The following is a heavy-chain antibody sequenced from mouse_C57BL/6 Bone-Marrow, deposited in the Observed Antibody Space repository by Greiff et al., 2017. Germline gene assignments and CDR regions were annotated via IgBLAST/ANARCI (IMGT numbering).Heavy chain of an antibody. CDR2: IRLKSDNYAT. J-gene: IGHJ2*01. CDR1: GFTFSNYW. CDR3: TVLVCGSSYGCFDY. V-gene: IGHV6-3*01. D-gene: IGHD1-1*01. Sequence: EVQGVESGGGLVQPGGSMKLSCVASGFTFSNYWMNWVRQSPEKGLEWVAQIRLKSDNYATHYAESVKGRFTISRDDSKSSVYLQMNNLRAEDTGIYYCTVLVCGSSYGCFDYWGQGTTLTVSS.